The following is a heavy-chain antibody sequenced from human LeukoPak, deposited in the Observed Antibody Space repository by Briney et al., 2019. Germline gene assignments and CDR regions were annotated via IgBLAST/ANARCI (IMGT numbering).Heavy chain of an antibody. V-gene: IGHV3-30-3*01. CDR1: GFTFSTYA. J-gene: IGHJ3*02. Sequence: GGSLRLSCAASGFTFSTYAMHWVRQAPGKGLEWVAVISYDGTAKYHADSVKGRFTISRDNSKNTLYLQMNTLRAEDTAVYYCARVRIVGSTYDAFDIWGQGTMVTVSS. CDR3: ARVRIVGSTYDAFDI. CDR2: ISYDGTAK. D-gene: IGHD1-26*01.